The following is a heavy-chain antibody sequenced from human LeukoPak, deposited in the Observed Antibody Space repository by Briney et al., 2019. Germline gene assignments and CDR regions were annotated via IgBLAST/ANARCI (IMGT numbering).Heavy chain of an antibody. CDR3: ARDSAGYNWAYYFDY. CDR1: GGSISSYY. V-gene: IGHV4-59*12. J-gene: IGHJ4*02. D-gene: IGHD5-24*01. CDR2: IYYSGYT. Sequence: SETLSLTCTVSGGSISSYYWSWIRQPPGKGLEWIGYIYYSGYTNYNPSLKSRVTISVDTSKNQFSLKLSSVTAADTAVYYCARDSAGYNWAYYFDYWGQGTLVTVSS.